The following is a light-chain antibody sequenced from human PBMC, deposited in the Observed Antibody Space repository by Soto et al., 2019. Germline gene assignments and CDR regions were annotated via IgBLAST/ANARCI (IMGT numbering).Light chain of an antibody. Sequence: ILLTQSPATLSLSRGERATLSCRAKQPLXSYLVWYEQKSGQAPRVLNSGASTRATVIPDRFSGSGSGTEFTLTISSLHSEYFAGYYCQHYNNGSTYTFGQGTRLDIK. CDR2: GAS. CDR1: QPLXSY. J-gene: IGKJ5*01. CDR3: QHYNNGSTYT. V-gene: IGKV3-15*01.